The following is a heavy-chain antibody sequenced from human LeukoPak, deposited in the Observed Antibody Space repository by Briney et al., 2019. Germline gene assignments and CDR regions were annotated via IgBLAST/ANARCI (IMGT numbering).Heavy chain of an antibody. D-gene: IGHD3-10*01. Sequence: SETLSLTCAVYGGSFSGYYWSWIRQPPGKGLEWIGYIYYSGSTNYNPSLKSRVTISVDTSKNQFSLKLSSVTAADTAVYYCARGYGSGSYRYYYYYMDVWGKGTTVTVSS. J-gene: IGHJ6*03. CDR1: GGSFSGYY. CDR3: ARGYGSGSYRYYYYYMDV. CDR2: IYYSGST. V-gene: IGHV4-59*12.